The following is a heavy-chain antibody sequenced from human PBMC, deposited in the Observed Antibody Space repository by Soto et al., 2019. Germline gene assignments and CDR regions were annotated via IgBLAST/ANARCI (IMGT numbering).Heavy chain of an antibody. CDR3: AREFGEYSFFFDY. CDR2: YSGFT. J-gene: IGHJ4*02. V-gene: IGHV4-59*13. Sequence: SETLSLTCSVSGGSITTYHWSWIRQPPGKGLEWIGGYSGFTNYNPSLESRAPISVDRSKNQFSLNIRSVTTADTAIYYCAREFGEYSFFFDYWGQGQLVTVSS. CDR1: GGSITTYH. D-gene: IGHD2-21*01.